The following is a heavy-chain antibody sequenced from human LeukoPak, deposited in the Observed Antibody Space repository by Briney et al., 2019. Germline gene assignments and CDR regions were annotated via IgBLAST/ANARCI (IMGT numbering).Heavy chain of an antibody. V-gene: IGHV4-34*01. D-gene: IGHD3-10*01. CDR2: INHSGST. J-gene: IGHJ4*02. Sequence: PSETLSLTCAVYGGSFSGYYWSWIRQPPGKGLEWIGKINHSGSTNYNPSLKSRVTISVDTSKNQFSLKLSSVTAADTAVYYCARHDHYYYGSGKINWGQGTLVTVSS. CDR1: GGSFSGYY. CDR3: ARHDHYYYGSGKIN.